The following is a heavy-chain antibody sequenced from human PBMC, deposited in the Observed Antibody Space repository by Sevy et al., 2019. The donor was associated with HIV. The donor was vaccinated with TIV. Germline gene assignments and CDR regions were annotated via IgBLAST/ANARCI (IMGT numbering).Heavy chain of an antibody. V-gene: IGHV3-23*01. Sequence: GGYLRLSCAASGFTFRSYAMGCVRQAPGKGLEWVSGISIFGTTTYYADSVKGRFTVSRDNSKNTLFLQMNSLRAEDRAVYYCAYYDSSVLNYFEYWGQGTLVTVSS. J-gene: IGHJ4*02. CDR2: ISIFGTTT. D-gene: IGHD3-22*01. CDR1: GFTFRSYA. CDR3: AYYDSSVLNYFEY.